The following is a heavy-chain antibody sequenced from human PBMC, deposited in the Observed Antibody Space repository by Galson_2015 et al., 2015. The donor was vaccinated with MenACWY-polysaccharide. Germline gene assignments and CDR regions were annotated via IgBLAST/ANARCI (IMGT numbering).Heavy chain of an antibody. V-gene: IGHV3-74*01. J-gene: IGHJ3*01. D-gene: IGHD2-2*01. Sequence: SLRLSCAASEFTFSRYWMNWVRQAPGKGLVWVSRIDSDGSSTSYADSVKGRFTISRDNAKNTLYLQMNSLRAEDTAVYYCAVHCSSTSCYSPISRLWGQGTMVTVSS. CDR3: AVHCSSTSCYSPISRL. CDR1: EFTFSRYW. CDR2: IDSDGSST.